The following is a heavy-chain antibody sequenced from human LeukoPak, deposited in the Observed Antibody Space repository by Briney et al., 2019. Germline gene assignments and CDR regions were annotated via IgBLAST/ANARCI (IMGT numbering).Heavy chain of an antibody. CDR1: GFTFSSYA. V-gene: IGHV3-23*01. CDR3: ANRYCSSTSCRPFDY. CDR2: ISGSGGST. Sequence: GGSLRLSCAASGFTFSSYAMRWVRQAPGKGLEWVSAISGSGGSTYYADSVKGRFTIYRDNSKNTVYLQMKRQRAEDTAVYYCANRYCSSTSCRPFDYWGQGTLVTVSS. D-gene: IGHD2-2*01. J-gene: IGHJ4*02.